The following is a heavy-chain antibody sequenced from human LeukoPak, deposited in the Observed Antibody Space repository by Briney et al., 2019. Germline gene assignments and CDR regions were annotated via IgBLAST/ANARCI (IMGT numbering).Heavy chain of an antibody. J-gene: IGHJ4*02. D-gene: IGHD1-14*01. CDR3: ARDAGTDFDY. V-gene: IGHV3-48*04. CDR1: GFTFSSFS. Sequence: GGSLRLSCAASGFTFSSFSMNWVRQAPGKGLEWLSYISGSSSIVYYGDSVKGRFTISRDNAKNSLYLQMNSLRAEDTAVYYCARDAGTDFDYWGQGTLVTVSS. CDR2: ISGSSSIV.